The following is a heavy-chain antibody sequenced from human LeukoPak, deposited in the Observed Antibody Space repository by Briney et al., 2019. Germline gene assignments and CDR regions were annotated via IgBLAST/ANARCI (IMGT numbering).Heavy chain of an antibody. D-gene: IGHD3-22*01. J-gene: IGHJ4*02. CDR2: ISSSGGTI. CDR3: ARDAYYDSSGYYY. V-gene: IGHV3-48*03. CDR1: GFTFSSYE. Sequence: PGGSLRLSCAASGFTFSSYEMNWVRQAPGKGLEWVSYISSSGGTIYYADSVKGRFTISRDNAKNSLYLQMNSLRAEDTAVYYCARDAYYDSSGYYYWGQGTLVTVSS.